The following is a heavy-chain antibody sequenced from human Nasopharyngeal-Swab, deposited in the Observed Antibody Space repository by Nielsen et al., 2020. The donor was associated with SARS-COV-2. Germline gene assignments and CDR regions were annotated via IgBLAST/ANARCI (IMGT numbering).Heavy chain of an antibody. Sequence: GESLKISCAASGFTFGSYSMNWVRQAPGKGLEWVSSISSSSSYIYYADSVKGRFTISRDNAKNSLYLQMNSLRAEDTAVYYCARHLPLRFLEWLFPDYFDYWGQGTLVTVSS. CDR1: GFTFGSYS. V-gene: IGHV3-21*01. CDR2: ISSSSSYI. CDR3: ARHLPLRFLEWLFPDYFDY. D-gene: IGHD3-3*01. J-gene: IGHJ4*02.